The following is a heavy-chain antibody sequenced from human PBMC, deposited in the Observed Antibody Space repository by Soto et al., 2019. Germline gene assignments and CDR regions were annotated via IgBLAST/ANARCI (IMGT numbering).Heavy chain of an antibody. J-gene: IGHJ6*02. D-gene: IGHD3-16*01. CDR2: INAYNGNT. Sequence: ASVKVSCKASGYMFTSYGIGWVRQAPGQGLEWMGWINAYNGNTNYAQNLQGRVTLTTDTSTSTAYMELRSLRSNDTAVYYCAMVDVYVTPSPQDVWGQGTTVTVSS. V-gene: IGHV1-18*01. CDR1: GYMFTSYG. CDR3: AMVDVYVTPSPQDV.